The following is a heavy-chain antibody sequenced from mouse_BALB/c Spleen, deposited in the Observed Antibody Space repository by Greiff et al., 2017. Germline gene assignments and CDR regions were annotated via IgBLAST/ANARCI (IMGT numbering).Heavy chain of an antibody. CDR3: ARDQYGAMDY. CDR1: GFTFSDYY. D-gene: IGHD2-10*02. Sequence: EVNLVESGGGLVKPGGSLKLSCAASGFTFSDYYMYWVRQTPEKRLEWVATISDGGSYTYYPDSVKGRFTISRDNAKNNLYLQMSSLKSEDTAMYYCARDQYGAMDYWGQGTSVTVSS. V-gene: IGHV5-4*02. J-gene: IGHJ4*01. CDR2: ISDGGSYT.